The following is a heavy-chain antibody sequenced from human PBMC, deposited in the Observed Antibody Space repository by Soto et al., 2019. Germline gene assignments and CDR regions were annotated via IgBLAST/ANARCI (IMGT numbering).Heavy chain of an antibody. CDR1: GGSISSYY. V-gene: IGHV4-34*01. CDR3: AAGVRGVKGQYYYYYYGMDV. D-gene: IGHD3-10*01. J-gene: IGHJ6*02. CDR2: INHSGST. Sequence: SETLSLTCTVSGGSISSYYWSWIRQPPGKGLEWIGEINHSGSTNYNPSLKSRVTISVDTSKNQFSLKLSSVTAADTAVYYCAAGVRGVKGQYYYYYYGMDVWGQGTTVTVSS.